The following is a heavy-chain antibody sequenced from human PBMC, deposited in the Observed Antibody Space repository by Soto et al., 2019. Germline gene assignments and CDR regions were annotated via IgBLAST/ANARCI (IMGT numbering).Heavy chain of an antibody. J-gene: IGHJ4*02. CDR3: LREREGDGHAEV. CDR1: GFTVSR. V-gene: IGHV3-66*01. CDR2: IYRDFDT. Sequence: EVPLVESGGGLVQPGGSLRLSCAASGFTVSRMSWIRQAPGKGLDWVSVIYRDFDTSYTDSVKGRFSISRDNSKNMVHLQMNSLRVEDTAIYYCLREREGDGHAEVWGQGTLVTVSS.